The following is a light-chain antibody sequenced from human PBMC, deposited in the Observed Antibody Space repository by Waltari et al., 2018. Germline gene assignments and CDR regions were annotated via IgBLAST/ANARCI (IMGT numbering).Light chain of an antibody. J-gene: IGKJ2*01. CDR2: ATS. CDR3: QQYGSSPVYT. Sequence: TQSPLTLSASIGDRVNITCRASQGVSSGSLAWYQQKPGQAPRLLIYATSTRATGIPDRFSGSGSGTDFTLTISRLEPEDFAVYYCQQYGSSPVYTFGQGTKLEIK. CDR1: QGVSSGS. V-gene: IGKV3-20*01.